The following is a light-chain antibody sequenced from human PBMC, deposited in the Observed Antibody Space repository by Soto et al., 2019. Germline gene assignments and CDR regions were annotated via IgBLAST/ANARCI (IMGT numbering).Light chain of an antibody. Sequence: QSALTQPASVSGSPGQSITISCTGTSSDVGGYNYVSWYQQHPGKAPKLMIYEVTKLPSGVPDRFSGSKSGNTASLTVSGLLAEDEADYYCSSHAGIINVVFGGGTKLTVL. CDR3: SSHAGIINVV. CDR2: EVT. V-gene: IGLV2-8*01. J-gene: IGLJ3*02. CDR1: SSDVGGYNY.